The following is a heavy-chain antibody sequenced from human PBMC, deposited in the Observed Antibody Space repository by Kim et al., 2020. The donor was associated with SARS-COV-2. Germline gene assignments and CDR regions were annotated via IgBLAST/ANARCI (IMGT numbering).Heavy chain of an antibody. J-gene: IGHJ3*01. V-gene: IGHV3-7*01. Sequence: YSNSVKGRCNIARDNAKHSEYLHMSSLRAEETAIYYCARFYSSGYNDAFDVWGRGTMVTVSS. D-gene: IGHD3-22*01. CDR3: ARFYSSGYNDAFDV.